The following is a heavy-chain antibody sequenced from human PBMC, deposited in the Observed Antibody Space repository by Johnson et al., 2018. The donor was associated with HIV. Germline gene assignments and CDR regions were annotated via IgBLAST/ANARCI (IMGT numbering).Heavy chain of an antibody. D-gene: IGHD2-15*01. CDR3: AREGIWYCDGGSCYGAFDI. CDR2: VYSGGGT. V-gene: IGHV3-66*01. CDR1: GLTVSTNY. Sequence: VQLVESGGDMVQPGGSLRLSCAASGLTVSTNYMSWVRQAPGRGLEWVSVVYSGGGTYYADSVKGRFTISRDNSKNTLYLQMNSLRADDTAVYYCAREGIWYCDGGSCYGAFDIWCQGPMVTVSS. J-gene: IGHJ3*02.